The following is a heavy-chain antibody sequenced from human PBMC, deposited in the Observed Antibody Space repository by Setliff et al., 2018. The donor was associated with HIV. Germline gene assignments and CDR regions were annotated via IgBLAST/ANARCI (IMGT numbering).Heavy chain of an antibody. V-gene: IGHV1-2*06. CDR3: ARWYGFHSSSSVLGF. Sequence: ASVKVSCKASGYTFTGYYIHWVRQAPGQGLEWMGRINPNSRGTNYAQKFQGRVTMTRDTSTSTVYMELSSLRSEDTAVYYCARWYGFHSSSSVLGFWGQGTLVTVSS. CDR1: GYTFTGYY. J-gene: IGHJ4*02. D-gene: IGHD6-6*01. CDR2: INPNSRGT.